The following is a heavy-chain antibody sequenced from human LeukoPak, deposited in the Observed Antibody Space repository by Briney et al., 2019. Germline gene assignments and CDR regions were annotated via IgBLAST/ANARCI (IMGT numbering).Heavy chain of an antibody. CDR2: ISGSNGNT. V-gene: IGHV1-18*01. J-gene: IGHJ4*02. Sequence: ASVKVSCKASGYTFTRYGMSWVRQAPGQGLEWMGWISGSNGNTNYAQKLQGRVTMTTDTSTGTAYMELRSLRSDDTAVYYCARDLHYWGQGTLVTVSS. CDR1: GYTFTRYG. CDR3: ARDLHY.